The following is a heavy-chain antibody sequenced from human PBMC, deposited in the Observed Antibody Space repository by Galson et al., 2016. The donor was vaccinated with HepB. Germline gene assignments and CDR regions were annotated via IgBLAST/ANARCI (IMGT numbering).Heavy chain of an antibody. CDR3: ARHLHDDQHLVPPFYTNGWYLDS. CDR2: IYPGDSDT. V-gene: IGHV5-51*01. Sequence: QSGAEVKMPEESLKISCQGSGYTFTRYWIGWVRERPGKGLEWMGTIYPGDSDTKYRPSFQGRVTLSVDKSITTAYLQWSSLQASDTAIYYCARHLHDDQHLVPPFYTNGWYLDSWGQGTLVTVSS. CDR1: GYTFTRYW. J-gene: IGHJ4*02. D-gene: IGHD6-13*01.